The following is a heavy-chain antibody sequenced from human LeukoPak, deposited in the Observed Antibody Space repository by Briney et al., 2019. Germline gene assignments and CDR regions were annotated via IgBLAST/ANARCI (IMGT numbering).Heavy chain of an antibody. J-gene: IGHJ4*02. Sequence: GASVKVSFKASGYTFTCYYMHWVRQAPGQGLEWMGWISAYNGNSNYAQKLQGRVTMTTDTSTSTAYMELRSLRSDDTAVYYCARDHRFIAAAGTNYWGQGTLVTVSS. CDR3: ARDHRFIAAAGTNY. CDR1: GYTFTCYY. CDR2: ISAYNGNS. D-gene: IGHD6-13*01. V-gene: IGHV1-18*04.